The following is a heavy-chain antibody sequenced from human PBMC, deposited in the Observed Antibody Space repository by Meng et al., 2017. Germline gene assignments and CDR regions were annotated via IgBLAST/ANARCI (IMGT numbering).Heavy chain of an antibody. CDR2: IYWDDDK. CDR3: AHMYYDFWSGYSPSYYFDY. CDR1: GFSLSTSGVG. V-gene: IGHV2-5*02. D-gene: IGHD3-3*01. Sequence: QINLKDSGPTLVKPTPTLTLTCTFSGFSLSTSGVGVGWIRQPPGKALEWLALIYWDDDKRYSPSLKSRLTITKDTSKNQVVLTMTNMDPVDTATYYCAHMYYDFWSGYSPSYYFDYWGQGTLVTVSS. J-gene: IGHJ4*02.